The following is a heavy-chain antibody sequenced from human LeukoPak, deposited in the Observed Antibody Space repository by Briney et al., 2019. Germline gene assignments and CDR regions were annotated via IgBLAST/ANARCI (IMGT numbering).Heavy chain of an antibody. V-gene: IGHV3-15*01. D-gene: IGHD1-26*01. Sequence: AAESLRLSCVVSGITFSDAWMSWVRQAPGEGREWVGCSRSNTDDGTADYTAPLKGRVTISRDNSKNTLYLQMSSLKTEDTAVYYCTTAIKWETSLDYWGQGTLVTVSS. CDR1: GITFSDAW. CDR3: TTAIKWETSLDY. CDR2: SRSNTDDGTA. J-gene: IGHJ4*02.